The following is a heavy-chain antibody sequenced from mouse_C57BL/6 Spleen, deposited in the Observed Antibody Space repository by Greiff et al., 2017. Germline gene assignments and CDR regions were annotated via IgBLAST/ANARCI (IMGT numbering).Heavy chain of an antibody. CDR1: GYSITSGYY. D-gene: IGHD2-4*01. Sequence: ESGPGLVKPSQSLSLTCSVTGYSITSGYYWNWIRQFPGNKLEWMGYISYDGSNNYNPSLKNRISITRDTSKNQFFLKLNSVTTEDTATYYCARGGLRHYFDYWGQGTTLTVSS. CDR2: ISYDGSN. CDR3: ARGGLRHYFDY. J-gene: IGHJ2*01. V-gene: IGHV3-6*01.